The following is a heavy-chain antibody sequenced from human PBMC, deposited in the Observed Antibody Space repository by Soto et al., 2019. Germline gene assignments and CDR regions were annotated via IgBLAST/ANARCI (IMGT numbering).Heavy chain of an antibody. J-gene: IGHJ4*02. CDR2: ISYDGSNK. Sequence: GGSLRLSCAASGFTFSSYGMHWVRQAPGKGLEWVAVISYDGSNKYYADSVRGRFTISRDNSKNTLYLQMNSLRAEDTALYYCAKDLDSSGYYSLSIDYWGQGP. CDR1: GFTFSSYG. D-gene: IGHD3-22*01. V-gene: IGHV3-30*18. CDR3: AKDLDSSGYYSLSIDY.